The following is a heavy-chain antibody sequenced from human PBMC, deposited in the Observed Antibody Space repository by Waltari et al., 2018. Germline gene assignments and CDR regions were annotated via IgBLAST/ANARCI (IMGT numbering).Heavy chain of an antibody. Sequence: EVQLVESGGVVVQPGRSLRLSCPASGFAFYDYDMHWVRQTPGKGLEGVSEISWNSGSIGYADSVQGRFTISRDNAKNSLYLQMNSLRPGDTAFYYCAREKIAATGSKWFDLWGQGTLVTVSS. V-gene: IGHV3-9*01. CDR3: AREKIAATGSKWFDL. CDR1: GFAFYDYD. CDR2: ISWNSGSI. J-gene: IGHJ5*02. D-gene: IGHD6-13*01.